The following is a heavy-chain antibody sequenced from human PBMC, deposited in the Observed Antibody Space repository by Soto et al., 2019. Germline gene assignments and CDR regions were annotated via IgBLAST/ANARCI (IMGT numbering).Heavy chain of an antibody. J-gene: IGHJ4*02. CDR3: ARAGLGYYFDY. Sequence: SVKVSCKASGYTFTSYYMHWVRQAPGQGLEWMGGIIPIFGTANYAQKFQGRVTITADESTSTAYMELSSLRSEDTAVYYCARAGLGYYFDYWGQGTLVTVSS. V-gene: IGHV1-69*13. CDR2: IIPIFGTA. D-gene: IGHD3-16*01. CDR1: GYTFTSYY.